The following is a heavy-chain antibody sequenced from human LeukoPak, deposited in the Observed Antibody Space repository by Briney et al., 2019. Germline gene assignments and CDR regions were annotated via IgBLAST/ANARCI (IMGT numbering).Heavy chain of an antibody. D-gene: IGHD3-22*01. V-gene: IGHV3-48*03. Sequence: GGSLRLSCAASGFTFSSYEMNWVRQAPGKGLEWVSYISSSGATIYYADSVKARFTISRDNSKNTLYLQMNSLRAEDTAVYYCAKGPYYDSSGYYPHHPFDYWGQGTLVTVSS. CDR1: GFTFSSYE. CDR3: AKGPYYDSSGYYPHHPFDY. J-gene: IGHJ4*02. CDR2: ISSSGATI.